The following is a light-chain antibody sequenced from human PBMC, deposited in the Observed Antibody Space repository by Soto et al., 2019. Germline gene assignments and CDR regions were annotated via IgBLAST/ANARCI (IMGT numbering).Light chain of an antibody. Sequence: DIQMTQSPSSVSASVGDRVTITCRASQGIRSWLAWYQQKPGKAPKLLIYAASSLQSGVPSRFSGSGSGTDFTLTISRLEAEDFAVYYCQQYGRSPMYTFGQGTKLEIK. CDR3: QQYGRSPMYT. V-gene: IGKV1-12*01. CDR1: QGIRSW. CDR2: AAS. J-gene: IGKJ2*01.